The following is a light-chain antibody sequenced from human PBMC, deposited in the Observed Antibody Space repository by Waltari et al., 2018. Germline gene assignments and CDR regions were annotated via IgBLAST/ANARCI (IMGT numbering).Light chain of an antibody. V-gene: IGKV1-39*01. Sequence: DIQMTQSPSSLSASVGDRVTITCRPSQNIYNYLNWYQQRPGKAPNLLIFSASNLQSGVPSRVSGSGSGTDFTLTISSLQPDDFATYYCQHSYSIPWTFGQGTKVEIK. CDR3: QHSYSIPWT. J-gene: IGKJ1*01. CDR1: QNIYNY. CDR2: SAS.